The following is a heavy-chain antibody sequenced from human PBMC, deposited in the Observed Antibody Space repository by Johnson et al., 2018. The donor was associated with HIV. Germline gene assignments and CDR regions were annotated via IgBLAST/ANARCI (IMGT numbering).Heavy chain of an antibody. CDR2: ISYDGSNK. CDR1: GLNFNIYA. D-gene: IGHD1-26*01. J-gene: IGHJ3*02. Sequence: QVQLVESGGGVVQPGRSLRLSCAASGLNFNIYAMHWVRQAPGKGLEWVSVISYDGSNKYYADSVKGRITVSRDNSKNTLSLQMDSLRPEDTAVYYCARDRSPYSRVSLGGIWGQGTMVTVSS. V-gene: IGHV3-30-3*01. CDR3: ARDRSPYSRVSLGGI.